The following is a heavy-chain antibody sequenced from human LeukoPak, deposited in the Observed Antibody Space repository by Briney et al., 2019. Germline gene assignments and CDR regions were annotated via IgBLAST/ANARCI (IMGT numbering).Heavy chain of an antibody. J-gene: IGHJ4*02. CDR1: GYTFTRYY. Sequence: ASVKVSCKASGYTFTRYYMHWVRQAPGQGLEWMGRINPNSGGTNYAQKFQGRVTMTRDTSISTAYMELSRLRSDDTAVYYCARRVGYNSSSALGYWGQGTLVTVSS. V-gene: IGHV1-2*06. CDR3: ARRVGYNSSSALGY. CDR2: INPNSGGT. D-gene: IGHD5-24*01.